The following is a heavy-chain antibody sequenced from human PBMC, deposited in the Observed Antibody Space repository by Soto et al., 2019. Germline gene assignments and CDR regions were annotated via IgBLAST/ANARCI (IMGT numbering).Heavy chain of an antibody. CDR3: AKGRGVGALYYYDGMDV. CDR2: ISGSGGST. CDR1: GFTFSSYA. D-gene: IGHD1-26*01. V-gene: IGHV3-23*01. J-gene: IGHJ6*02. Sequence: EVQLLESGGGLVQPGGSLRLSCAASGFTFSSYAMSWVRQAPGKGLEWVSAISGSGGSTYYADSVKGRFTISRDNSKNTLYRQRNSRRAEDTAVYYCAKGRGVGALYYYDGMDVWGQGTTVTVSS.